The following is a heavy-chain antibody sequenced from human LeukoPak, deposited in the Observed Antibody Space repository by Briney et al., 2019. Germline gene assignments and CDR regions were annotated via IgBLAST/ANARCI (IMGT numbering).Heavy chain of an antibody. Sequence: PSETLSLTCTVSGGSISSCYWSWIRQPPGKGLEWIGYIYYSGSTNYNPSLKSRVTISVDTSKNQFSLKLSSVTAADTAVYYCAREPSPGRTPYYYYGMDVWGQGTTVTVSS. J-gene: IGHJ6*02. D-gene: IGHD2-15*01. CDR1: GGSISSCY. V-gene: IGHV4-59*01. CDR2: IYYSGST. CDR3: AREPSPGRTPYYYYGMDV.